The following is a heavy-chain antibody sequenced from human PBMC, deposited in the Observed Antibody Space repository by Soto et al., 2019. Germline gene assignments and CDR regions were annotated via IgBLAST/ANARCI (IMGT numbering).Heavy chain of an antibody. Sequence: SETLSLTCTVSGGSISSYYWSWIRQHPGKGLEWIGYIYYSGSTYYNPSLKSRVTISVDTSKNQFSLKLSSVTAADTAVYYCARGRWAAAGPILYYYYGMDVWGQGTTVTVSS. D-gene: IGHD6-13*01. J-gene: IGHJ6*02. V-gene: IGHV4-59*06. CDR2: IYYSGST. CDR3: ARGRWAAAGPILYYYYGMDV. CDR1: GGSISSYY.